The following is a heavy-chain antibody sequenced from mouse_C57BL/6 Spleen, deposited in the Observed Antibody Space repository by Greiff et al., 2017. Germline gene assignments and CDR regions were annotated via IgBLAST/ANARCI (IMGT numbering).Heavy chain of an antibody. D-gene: IGHD2-5*01. V-gene: IGHV1-64*01. CDR2: IHPNSGST. CDR3: ARRESNSAWFAY. Sequence: VQLQQPGAELVKPGASVKLSCKASGYTFTSYWMHWVKQRPGQGLEWIGMIHPNSGSTNYNEKFKSKATLTVDKSSSTAYMQLSSLTSEDSAVYCCARRESNSAWFAYWGQGTLVTVSA. J-gene: IGHJ3*01. CDR1: GYTFTSYW.